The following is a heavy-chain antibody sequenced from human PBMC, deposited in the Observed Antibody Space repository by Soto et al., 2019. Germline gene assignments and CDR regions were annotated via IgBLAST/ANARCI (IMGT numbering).Heavy chain of an antibody. J-gene: IGHJ5*02. CDR1: GGSISSSSYY. Sequence: PSETLSLTCTVSGGSISSSSYYWGWIRQPPGKGLEWIGSIYYSGSTYYIPSLKSRVTISVDTSKNQFSLKLSFVTAADTAVYYCARQGPEDVDFDWLNWFDPWGQGTLVTVSS. V-gene: IGHV4-39*01. CDR3: ARQGPEDVDFDWLNWFDP. CDR2: IYYSGST. D-gene: IGHD3-9*01.